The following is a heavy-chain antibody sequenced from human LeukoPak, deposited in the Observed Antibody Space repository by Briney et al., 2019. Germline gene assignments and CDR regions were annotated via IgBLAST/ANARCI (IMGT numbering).Heavy chain of an antibody. CDR3: ARGEGYGDALDY. J-gene: IGHJ4*02. V-gene: IGHV4-38-2*02. CDR2: IYHSGST. D-gene: IGHD4/OR15-4a*01. Sequence: SETLSLTCIVSGNSISSGYYWGWIRQPPGKGLEWIGSIYHSGSTYYNPSLKSRVTISVDTSKNQFSLKLSSVTAADAAVYYCARGEGYGDALDYWGQGTLVTVSS. CDR1: GNSISSGYY.